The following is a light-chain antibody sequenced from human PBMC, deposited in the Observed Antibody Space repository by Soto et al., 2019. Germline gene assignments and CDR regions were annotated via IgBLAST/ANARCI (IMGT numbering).Light chain of an antibody. V-gene: IGKV3-20*01. CDR2: GAS. CDR3: QQYATSPLT. Sequence: ENVLTQSPGRLSLSPGARATLSCRASQSVARSSRAWYQQKVGQPPRLLIYGASGRATGVQDRISGSGSGTVFTLPIERVEDEDIAVYHCQQYATSPLTFGGGTPLEIK. J-gene: IGKJ4*01. CDR1: QSVARSS.